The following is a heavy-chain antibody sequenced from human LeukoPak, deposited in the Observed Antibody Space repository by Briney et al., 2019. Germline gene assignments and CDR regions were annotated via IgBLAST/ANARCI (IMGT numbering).Heavy chain of an antibody. D-gene: IGHD4-17*01. CDR1: GFTVSSNY. CDR2: IYSGGTT. Sequence: GGSLRLSCAASGFTVSSNYMSWVRQAPGKGLEWVSVIYSGGTTYYADSVKGRFTISRDNSKNTVYLLMNNLRAEATAVYYCARVPYGDHAFDMWGQGTMVTVSS. J-gene: IGHJ3*02. CDR3: ARVPYGDHAFDM. V-gene: IGHV3-53*01.